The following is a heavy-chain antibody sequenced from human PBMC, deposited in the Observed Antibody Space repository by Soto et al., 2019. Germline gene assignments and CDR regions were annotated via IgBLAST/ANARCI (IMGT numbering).Heavy chain of an antibody. V-gene: IGHV1-18*01. J-gene: IGHJ4*02. D-gene: IGHD3-3*01. CDR1: GYTFTSYG. CDR2: ISAYNGNT. Sequence: ASVKVSCKASGYTFTSYGISWVRQAPGQGLEWMGWISAYNGNTNYAQKPQGRVTMTTDTSTSTAYMELRSLRSDDTAVYYCARGTYYDFWSGYFRPVYYFDYWGQGTLVTVSS. CDR3: ARGTYYDFWSGYFRPVYYFDY.